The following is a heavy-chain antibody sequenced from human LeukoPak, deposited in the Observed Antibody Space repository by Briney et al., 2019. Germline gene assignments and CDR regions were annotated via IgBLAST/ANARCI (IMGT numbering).Heavy chain of an antibody. CDR1: GYPFTGYQ. CDR2: INPNSGDS. Sequence: ASVKVSCKTSGYPFTGYQLHWVRQAPGQGLEWMGGINPNSGDSNYAQKFQGRVIMTRDTAISTAYMELSRLRSDDTAVYYCASILSITMVRGGQDYYYMDVWGKGTTVTVSS. D-gene: IGHD3-10*01. V-gene: IGHV1-2*02. J-gene: IGHJ6*03. CDR3: ASILSITMVRGGQDYYYMDV.